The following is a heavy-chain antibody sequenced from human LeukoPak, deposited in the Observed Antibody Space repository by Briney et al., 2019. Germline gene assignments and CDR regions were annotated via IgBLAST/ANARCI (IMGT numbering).Heavy chain of an antibody. CDR1: GGTFSSYA. Sequence: GASVKVSCKASGGTFSSYAISWVRQAPGQGLEWMGGIIPIFGTANYAQKFQGRVTITTDESTSTAYMELSSLRSEDTAVYYCARDIVVVPAAIELVGWFDPWGQGTLVTVSS. V-gene: IGHV1-69*05. CDR2: IIPIFGTA. J-gene: IGHJ5*02. D-gene: IGHD2-2*01. CDR3: ARDIVVVPAAIELVGWFDP.